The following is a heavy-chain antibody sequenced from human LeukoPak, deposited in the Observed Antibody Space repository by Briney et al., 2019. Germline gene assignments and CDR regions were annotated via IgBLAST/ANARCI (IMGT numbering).Heavy chain of an antibody. CDR2: IWYDGSNK. V-gene: IGHV3-33*01. J-gene: IGHJ4*02. D-gene: IGHD5-12*01. CDR3: ARDEGYSGYDLSDY. CDR1: GFTFSSYG. Sequence: PGRSLRLSCAASGFTFSSYGMHWVRQAPGKGLELVAVIWYDGSNKYYADSVKGRFTISRDNSKNTLYLQMNSLRAEDTAVYYCARDEGYSGYDLSDYWGQGTLVTVSS.